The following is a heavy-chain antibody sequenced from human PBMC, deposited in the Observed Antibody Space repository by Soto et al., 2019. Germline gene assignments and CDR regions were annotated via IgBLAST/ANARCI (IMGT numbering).Heavy chain of an antibody. D-gene: IGHD6-13*01. CDR1: GFTFSSYA. Sequence: PGGSLRLSCAASGFTFSSYAMHWVRQAPGKGLEWVAVISYDGSNKYYADSVKGRFTISRDNSKNTLYLQMNSLRAEDTAVYYCARAGYSSSWPQYNWFDPWGQGTLVTVSS. CDR2: ISYDGSNK. V-gene: IGHV3-30-3*01. J-gene: IGHJ5*02. CDR3: ARAGYSSSWPQYNWFDP.